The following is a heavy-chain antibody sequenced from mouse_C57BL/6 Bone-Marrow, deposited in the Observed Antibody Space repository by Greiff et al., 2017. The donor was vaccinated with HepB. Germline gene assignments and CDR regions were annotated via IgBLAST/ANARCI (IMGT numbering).Heavy chain of an antibody. CDR3: ARDDYDRSRDD. J-gene: IGHJ4*01. Sequence: QVQLQQPGAELVKPGASVKLSCKASGYTFTSYWMHWVKQRPGQGLEWIGMIHPNSGSTNYNEKFKSKATLTVDKSSSTAYMQLSSLTSEDSAVYDGARDDYDRSRDDWGQGTAVTVSS. CDR1: GYTFTSYW. V-gene: IGHV1-64*01. D-gene: IGHD2-4*01. CDR2: IHPNSGST.